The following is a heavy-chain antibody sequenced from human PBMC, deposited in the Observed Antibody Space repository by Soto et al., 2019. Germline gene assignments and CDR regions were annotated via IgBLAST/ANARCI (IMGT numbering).Heavy chain of an antibody. D-gene: IGHD3-3*01. CDR3: ARVRDDYDFWSGYYLNYYYYYGMDV. J-gene: IGHJ6*02. CDR1: GFTFSRYW. CDR2: IKQDGSEK. Sequence: GGSLRLSCAASGFTFSRYWMSWVRQAPGKGLEWVANIKQDGSEKYYVDSVKGRFTISRDNAKNSLYLQMNSLRAEDTAVYYCARVRDDYDFWSGYYLNYYYYYGMDVWGQGTTVTVSS. V-gene: IGHV3-7*01.